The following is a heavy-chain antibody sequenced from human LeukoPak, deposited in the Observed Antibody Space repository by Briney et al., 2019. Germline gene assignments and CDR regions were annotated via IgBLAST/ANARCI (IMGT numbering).Heavy chain of an antibody. CDR3: AKEGRSLQTY. CDR1: GFMFSSNW. D-gene: IGHD1-1*01. CDR2: IKEDGTET. J-gene: IGHJ4*02. Sequence: GGSLRLSCAASGFMFSSNWMSWVRLAPGKGLEWVANIKEDGTETYYVDSVKGRFTISRDNAKNSLYLQMNSLRVEDTAVYYCAKEGRSLQTYWGQGILVTVSS. V-gene: IGHV3-7*03.